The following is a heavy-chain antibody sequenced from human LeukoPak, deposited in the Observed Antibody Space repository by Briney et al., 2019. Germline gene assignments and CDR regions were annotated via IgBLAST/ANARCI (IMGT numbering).Heavy chain of an antibody. CDR1: GFTFSSYA. D-gene: IGHD5-12*01. Sequence: GGSRRLSCAASGFTFSSYAMSWVRQAPGKGLEWVSATSGSGGSTYYADSVKGRFTISRDNSKNTLYLQMNSLRAEDTAVYYCAKEAWLTGWNYYFDYWGQGTLVTVSS. CDR2: TSGSGGST. J-gene: IGHJ4*02. V-gene: IGHV3-23*01. CDR3: AKEAWLTGWNYYFDY.